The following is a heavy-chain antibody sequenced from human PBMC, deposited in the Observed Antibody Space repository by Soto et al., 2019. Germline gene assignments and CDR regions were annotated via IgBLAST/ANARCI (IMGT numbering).Heavy chain of an antibody. CDR2: MNPNSGNT. CDR3: ARERSAAGTGWVDP. J-gene: IGHJ5*02. Sequence: QVQLVQSGAEVKKPGASVKVSCKASGYTFTSYDINWVRQATGQGLEWMGWMNPNSGNTGYAQKYQGRVTMTRHTSKSTAYMELSSLRSEDTAVYYCARERSAAGTGWVDPWGQGTLVTVSS. V-gene: IGHV1-8*01. D-gene: IGHD6-13*01. CDR1: GYTFTSYD.